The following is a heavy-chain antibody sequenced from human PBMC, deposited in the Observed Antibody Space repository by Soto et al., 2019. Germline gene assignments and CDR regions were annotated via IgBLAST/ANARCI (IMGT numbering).Heavy chain of an antibody. J-gene: IGHJ4*02. Sequence: EVQLLESGGGLVQPGGSLRLSCAASGFTFSSYAMSWVRQAPGKGLEWVSAISGSGGSTYYADSVKGRFTISRDNSKNTLYLQMTSLRAEDTAVYYCAKDHSSSWYGFDYWGQGTLVTVSS. CDR1: GFTFSSYA. V-gene: IGHV3-23*01. CDR2: ISGSGGST. CDR3: AKDHSSSWYGFDY. D-gene: IGHD6-13*01.